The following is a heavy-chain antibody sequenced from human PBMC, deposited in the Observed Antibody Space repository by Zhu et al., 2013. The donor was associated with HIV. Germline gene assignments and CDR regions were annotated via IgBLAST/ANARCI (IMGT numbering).Heavy chain of an antibody. CDR1: GYTFTSYR. CDR2: ISPYNGNT. CDR3: ARGGYCSGGACYSY. J-gene: IGHJ4*02. Sequence: QVQLVLSGGEVKRPGASVKVSCKASGYTFTSYRVDWVRQAPGQGLEWMGWISPYNGNTNYAQKLQGRVTMTTDTSTSTAYMELRSLRSDDTAVYYCARGGYCSGGACYSYWGQGTLVTVSS. D-gene: IGHD2-15*01. V-gene: IGHV1-18*01.